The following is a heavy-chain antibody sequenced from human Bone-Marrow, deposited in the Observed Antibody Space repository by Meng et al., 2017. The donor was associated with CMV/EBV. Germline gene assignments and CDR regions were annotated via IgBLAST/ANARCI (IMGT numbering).Heavy chain of an antibody. D-gene: IGHD3-22*01. CDR2: IYYSGST. CDR1: GGSISSSSYY. J-gene: IGHJ4*02. V-gene: IGHV4-39*07. CDR3: ARGRGRYYYDSSGYYGY. Sequence: SETLSLTCTVSGGSISSSSYYWGWIRQPPGKGLEWIGSIYYSGSTHYNPSLKSRVTISVDTSKNQFSLKLSSVTAADTAVYYCARGRGRYYYDSSGYYGYWGQGTLVTVSS.